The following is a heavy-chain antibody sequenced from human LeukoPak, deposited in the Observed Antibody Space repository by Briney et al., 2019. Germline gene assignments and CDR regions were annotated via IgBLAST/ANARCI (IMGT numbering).Heavy chain of an antibody. CDR2: IFGSGAGT. CDR3: AREGYYDSSGYYAPSFDY. J-gene: IGHJ4*02. CDR1: GFTFGSYA. Sequence: GGSLRLSCAASGFTFGSYAMSWVRQTPGKGLEWVSTIFGSGAGTYYADSVKGRFTISRDNSKNTLYLQMNSLRAEDTAVYYCAREGYYDSSGYYAPSFDYWGQGTLVTVSS. V-gene: IGHV3-23*01. D-gene: IGHD3-22*01.